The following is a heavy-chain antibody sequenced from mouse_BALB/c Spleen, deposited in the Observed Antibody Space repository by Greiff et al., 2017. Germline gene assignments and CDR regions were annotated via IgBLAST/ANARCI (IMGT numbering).Heavy chain of an antibody. CDR1: GFTFSSFG. D-gene: IGHD2-10*02. V-gene: IGHV5-17*02. Sequence: EVMLVESGGGLVQPGGSRKLSCAASGFTFSSFGMHWVRQAPEKGLEWVAYISSGSSTIYYADTVKGRFTISRDNPKNTLFLQMTSLRSEDTAMYYCAREVYGIYFDYWGQGTTLTVSS. J-gene: IGHJ2*01. CDR2: ISSGSSTI. CDR3: AREVYGIYFDY.